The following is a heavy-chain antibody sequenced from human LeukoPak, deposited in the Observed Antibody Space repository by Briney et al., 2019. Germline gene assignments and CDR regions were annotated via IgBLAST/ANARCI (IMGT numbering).Heavy chain of an antibody. CDR2: INHSGST. CDR1: GGSFSGDY. J-gene: IGHJ6*03. D-gene: IGHD6-13*01. Sequence: PSETLSLTCAVYGGSFSGDYWSWVRQAPGKGLEWIGEINHSGSTTYNPSPKSRGTITFDTSKNHFSLKLSSVTAADTAVYYCAEHIRKQLAQRGYYMDVWGKGTTVTISS. CDR3: AEHIRKQLAQRGYYMDV. V-gene: IGHV4-34*01.